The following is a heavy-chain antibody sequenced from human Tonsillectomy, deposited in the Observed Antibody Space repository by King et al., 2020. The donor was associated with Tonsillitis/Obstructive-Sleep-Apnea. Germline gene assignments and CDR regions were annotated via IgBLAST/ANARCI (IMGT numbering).Heavy chain of an antibody. CDR3: SRDRREMATNYYFDY. CDR2: IYRGGST. CDR1: GFTVSSNY. J-gene: IGHJ4*02. D-gene: IGHD5-24*01. Sequence: VQLVESGGGLIQPGGSLRLSCAASGFTVSSNYMSWVRQAPGKGLEWVSVIYRGGSTYYADSVKGRFTISRDSSKNTLYLQMNSLRAEDTAIYYCSRDRREMATNYYFDYWGQGTLVTVSS. V-gene: IGHV3-53*01.